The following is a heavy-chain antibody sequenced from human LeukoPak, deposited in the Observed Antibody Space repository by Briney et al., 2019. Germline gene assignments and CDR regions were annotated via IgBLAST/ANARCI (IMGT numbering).Heavy chain of an antibody. CDR1: GFTFSSYA. CDR2: ISYDGSNK. D-gene: IGHD3-3*01. J-gene: IGHJ4*02. Sequence: PGGSLRLSCAASGFTFSSYAMHWVRQAPGKGLEWVAVISYDGSNKYYADSVKGRFTISRDNSKNTLYLQMNSLRAEDTAVYYCAKDRAIFGVVTIDYWGQGTLVTVSS. V-gene: IGHV3-30-3*01. CDR3: AKDRAIFGVVTIDY.